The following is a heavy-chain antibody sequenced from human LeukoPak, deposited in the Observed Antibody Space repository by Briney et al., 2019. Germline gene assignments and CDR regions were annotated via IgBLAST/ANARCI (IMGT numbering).Heavy chain of an antibody. CDR1: GFTFSGYS. D-gene: IGHD2-21*02. CDR3: ARGRADYYFHY. J-gene: IGHJ4*02. CDR2: ISSGSSTI. V-gene: IGHV3-48*01. Sequence: GGSLRLSCAASGFTFSGYSMNWVRQAPGKGLEWVSYISSGSSTIYYADSVRGRFTISRDNAKSSLYLQMNSLRAEDPAVYYCARGRADYYFHYWSQGTLVAVSS.